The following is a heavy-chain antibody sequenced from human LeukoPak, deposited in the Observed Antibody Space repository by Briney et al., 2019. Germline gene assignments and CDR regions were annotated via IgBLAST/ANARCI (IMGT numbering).Heavy chain of an antibody. V-gene: IGHV3-64D*06. J-gene: IGHJ4*02. CDR1: GFTFSVYA. CDR3: VKDGLAFCGGDCYSYFDY. D-gene: IGHD2-21*02. CDR2: IISNGGST. Sequence: PGGSLRLSCSASGFTFSVYAIHWVRQAPGKGLEYVSTIISNGGSTYYADSVRGRFTISRDNCKNTVSLQMSSLRAEDTALYYCVKDGLAFCGGDCYSYFDYWGQGTLVTVSS.